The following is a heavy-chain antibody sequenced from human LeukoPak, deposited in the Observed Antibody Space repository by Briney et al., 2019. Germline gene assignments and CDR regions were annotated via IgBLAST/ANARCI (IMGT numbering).Heavy chain of an antibody. CDR3: ASGTDLSADFWSGYRNDAFDI. V-gene: IGHV1-69*13. J-gene: IGHJ3*02. Sequence: GASVKVSCKASGGTFSSYAISWVRQAPGQGLEWMGGIIPIFGTANYAQKFQGRVTITADESTSTAYMELSSLRSEDTAVYYCASGTDLSADFWSGYRNDAFDIWGQGTMVTVSS. CDR1: GGTFSSYA. D-gene: IGHD3-3*01. CDR2: IIPIFGTA.